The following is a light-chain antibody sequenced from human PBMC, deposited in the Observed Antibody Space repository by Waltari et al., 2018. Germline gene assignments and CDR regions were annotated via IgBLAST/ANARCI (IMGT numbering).Light chain of an antibody. CDR1: ESIGADY. J-gene: IGKJ1*01. CDR2: GAS. Sequence: ENVLTQSPGTLSLSPGGRATLSCRASESIGADYLAWYQKKPGLAPRLLIYGASTRATGFPDRFRVSGSGTDFTLTISRLEPEDFAVYYCQQYHSLPWTFGQGTKVDIK. CDR3: QQYHSLPWT. V-gene: IGKV3-20*01.